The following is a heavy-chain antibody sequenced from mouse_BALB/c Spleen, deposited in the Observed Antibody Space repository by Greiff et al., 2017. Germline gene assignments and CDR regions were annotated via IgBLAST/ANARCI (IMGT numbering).Heavy chain of an antibody. J-gene: IGHJ4*01. CDR3: ARHDGYYFYYAMDY. CDR2: ISYSGST. V-gene: IGHV3-8*02. Sequence: VQLMQSGPSLVKPSQTLSLTCSVTGDSITSGYWNWIRKFPGNKLEYMGYISYSGSTYYNPSLKSRLSITRDTSKNQYYLQLNSVTTEDTATYYCARHDGYYFYYAMDYWGQGTSVTVSS. D-gene: IGHD2-3*01. CDR1: GDSITSGY.